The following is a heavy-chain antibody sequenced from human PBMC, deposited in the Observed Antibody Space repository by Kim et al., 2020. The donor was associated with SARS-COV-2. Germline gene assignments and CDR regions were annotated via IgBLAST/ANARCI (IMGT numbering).Heavy chain of an antibody. Sequence: GGSLRLSCAASGFSFSENAMNWVRQAPGKGLEWVSVISGSGGTAYYADSVKGRFTISRDNSKNTLSLEMNSLRAEDTAVYYCAKGAVASTLGFEYWGQGTLVSVSS. CDR3: AKGAVASTLGFEY. CDR1: GFSFSENA. CDR2: ISGSGGTA. V-gene: IGHV3-23*01. J-gene: IGHJ4*02. D-gene: IGHD2-15*01.